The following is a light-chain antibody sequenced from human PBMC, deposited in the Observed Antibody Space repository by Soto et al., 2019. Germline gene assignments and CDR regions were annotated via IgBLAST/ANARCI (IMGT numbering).Light chain of an antibody. CDR3: QQSYSTPIT. Sequence: DIQMTQSPTSLSSSVLDIVTFTCRASQSISSYLNWYQQEPGKAPKFLIYAASSLQSGVPSRFSGSGSGTDFTLTISSLQPEDFATYYCQQSYSTPITFGQGTRPEI. V-gene: IGKV1-39*01. CDR2: AAS. J-gene: IGKJ5*01. CDR1: QSISSY.